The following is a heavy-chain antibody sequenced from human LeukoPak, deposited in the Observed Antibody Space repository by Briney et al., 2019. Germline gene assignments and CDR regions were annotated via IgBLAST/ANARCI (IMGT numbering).Heavy chain of an antibody. V-gene: IGHV4-39*07. D-gene: IGHD2-2*01. CDR1: GGSISSSSYY. CDR3: ASGGVVPAYWFDP. Sequence: SETLSLTCTVSGGSISSSSYYWGWIRQPPGKGLEWIGSIYYSGSTYYNPSLKSRVTISVDTSKNQFSLKLSSVTAADTAVYYCASGGVVPAYWFDPWGQGTLVTVSS. CDR2: IYYSGST. J-gene: IGHJ5*02.